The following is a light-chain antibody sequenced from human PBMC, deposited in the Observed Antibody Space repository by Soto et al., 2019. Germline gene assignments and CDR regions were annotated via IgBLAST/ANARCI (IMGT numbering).Light chain of an antibody. J-gene: IGLJ2*01. CDR3: QSYDHSLSGVI. V-gene: IGLV1-40*01. Sequence: QSVLTQPPSVSGAPGQRVTMSCAGSSSNIGAGYDVHWYQQFPGTAPKLLIYGNSHRPSGVPDRFSGSKSGTSASLAITGLQAGDEADYYCQSYDHSLSGVIFGGGTKLTVL. CDR1: SSNIGAGYD. CDR2: GNS.